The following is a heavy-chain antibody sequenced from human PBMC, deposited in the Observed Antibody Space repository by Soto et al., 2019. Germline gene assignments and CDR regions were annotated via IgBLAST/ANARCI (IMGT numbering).Heavy chain of an antibody. CDR3: ARDRTEQLVGGVDL. D-gene: IGHD6-6*01. CDR1: GFTFDDHA. CDR2: ISWESGTI. J-gene: IGHJ3*01. Sequence: EVQLVESGGGVVQSGGSLRLSCAASGFTFDDHAMHWVRQAPGKGLEWVSGISWESGTIGFAASVKGRFTISSDNGKNALHLQMTSLKAEDTALYFWARDRTEQLVGGVDLWGQGTMVTVSS. V-gene: IGHV3-9*01.